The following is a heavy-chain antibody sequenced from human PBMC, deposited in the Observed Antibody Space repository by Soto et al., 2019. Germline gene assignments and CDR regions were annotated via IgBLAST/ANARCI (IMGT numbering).Heavy chain of an antibody. CDR2: INQDGSER. CDR1: GFTFSTYW. V-gene: IGHV3-7*01. Sequence: EVQLVESGGGLVQPGGSLRLPCAASGFTFSTYWMTWVRQPPGKGLEWVASINQDGSERYYVDSVRGRFTISRDNANNSLYLQMTSLRAEDTAVYYCVCGGNFFVYWGQGTLVTVSP. J-gene: IGHJ4*02. CDR3: VCGGNFFVY. D-gene: IGHD3-16*01.